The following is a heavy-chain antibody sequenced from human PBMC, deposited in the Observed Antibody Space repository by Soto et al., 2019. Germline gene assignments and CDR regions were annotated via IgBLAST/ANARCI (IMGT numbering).Heavy chain of an antibody. Sequence: GVSLRLSCEGSGFTFSDYYMSWIRQAPGRGLEWISYSSNSGTFTRYSDSVKGRFSISRDNTKNFLYLQMNSLRAEDTAVYYCARPGDNYNVLDYWGQGTPVTVSS. V-gene: IGHV3-11*06. CDR1: GFTFSDYY. CDR3: ARPGDNYNVLDY. J-gene: IGHJ4*02. D-gene: IGHD3-10*02. CDR2: SSNSGTFT.